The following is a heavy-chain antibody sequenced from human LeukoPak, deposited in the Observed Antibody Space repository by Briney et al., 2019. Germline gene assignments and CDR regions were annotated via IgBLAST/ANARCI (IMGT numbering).Heavy chain of an antibody. D-gene: IGHD4-11*01. CDR2: IYHSGST. Sequence: NPSETLSLTCSVSGYAISSGYFWGWIRQPPGKGLEWIGTIYHSGSTYYNPSLKSRVTISVDTSKNQFSLKLSPVTAADTAVYYCARDTVTTFGPQRDYWGQGTLVTVSS. J-gene: IGHJ4*02. V-gene: IGHV4-38-2*02. CDR1: GYAISSGYF. CDR3: ARDTVTTFGPQRDY.